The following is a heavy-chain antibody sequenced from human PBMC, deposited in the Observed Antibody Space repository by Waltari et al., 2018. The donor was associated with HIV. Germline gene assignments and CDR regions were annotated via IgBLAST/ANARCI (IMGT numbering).Heavy chain of an antibody. Sequence: QLQLVESGGGVVQPGKSLRLSCAASGFTFREYAMHWVRQAPGKGLEWGTVRSSDGSTQYYADSVKGRFTISRDNSKNTLSLQVNSLKTEDTAVYYCAKDAYGGHPKNWFDSWGQGTLVTVSS. CDR3: AKDAYGGHPKNWFDS. D-gene: IGHD3-10*01. CDR1: GFTFREYA. J-gene: IGHJ5*01. V-gene: IGHV3-30*18. CDR2: RSSDGSTQ.